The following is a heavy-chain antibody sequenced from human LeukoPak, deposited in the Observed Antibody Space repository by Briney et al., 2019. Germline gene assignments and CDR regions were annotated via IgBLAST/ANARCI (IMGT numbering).Heavy chain of an antibody. CDR2: IKTKTDGGTT. J-gene: IGHJ4*02. CDR3: STGEWLVLDY. Sequence: GGSLRLSCAVSGVTFSNAWMSWVRHAPRKGLEWVGRIKTKTDGGTTDYAAPVKGRFTISREDSKNTVYLQMNSLKTEDTAVYYCSTGEWLVLDYWGQGTLVTVSS. V-gene: IGHV3-15*01. D-gene: IGHD6-19*01. CDR1: GVTFSNAW.